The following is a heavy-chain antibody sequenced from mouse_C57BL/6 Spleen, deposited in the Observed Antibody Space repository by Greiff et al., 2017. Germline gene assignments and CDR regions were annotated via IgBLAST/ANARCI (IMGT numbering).Heavy chain of an antibody. CDR1: GFTFSDYG. CDR3: ASMKVYYAMDY. D-gene: IGHD2-3*01. J-gene: IGHJ4*01. Sequence: EVMLVESGGGLVKPGGSLKLSCAASGFTFSDYGMHWVRQAPEKGLEWVAYISSGSSTIYYADTVKGRFTISRDNAKNTLFLQMTSLRSEDTAMYYCASMKVYYAMDYWGQRTSVTVSS. CDR2: ISSGSSTI. V-gene: IGHV5-17*01.